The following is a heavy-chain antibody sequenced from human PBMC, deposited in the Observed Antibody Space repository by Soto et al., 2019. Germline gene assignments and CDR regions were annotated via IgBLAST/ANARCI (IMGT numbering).Heavy chain of an antibody. D-gene: IGHD1-26*01. CDR3: ARVSVHTSTTHSGSYFPFDY. Sequence: SETLSLTCTVSGGSISSGNYYWSWIRQPPGKGLDWIGYIYYSGSTYYNPSLKSRVTISVDTSKNQFSLKLSSVTAADTAVYYCARVSVHTSTTHSGSYFPFDYWGQGTLVTVSS. CDR1: GGSISSGNYY. CDR2: IYYSGST. J-gene: IGHJ4*02. V-gene: IGHV4-61*01.